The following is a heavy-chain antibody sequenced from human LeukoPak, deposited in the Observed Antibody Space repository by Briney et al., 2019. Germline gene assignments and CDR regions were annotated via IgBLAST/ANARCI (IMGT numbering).Heavy chain of an antibody. CDR3: AREGEGYSSSSRDYYYYMDV. CDR1: GGSISSGNYY. J-gene: IGHJ6*03. Sequence: SETLSLTCTVSGGSISSGNYYWSWIRQPAGKGLEWIGRIYTSGSTNYNPSLKSRVTISVDTSKNQFSLKLSSVTAADTAVYYCAREGEGYSSSSRDYYYYMDVWGKGTTVTVSS. V-gene: IGHV4-61*02. CDR2: IYTSGST. D-gene: IGHD6-6*01.